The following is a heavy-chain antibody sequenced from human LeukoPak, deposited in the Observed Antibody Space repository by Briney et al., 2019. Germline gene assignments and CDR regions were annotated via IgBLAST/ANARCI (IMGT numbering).Heavy chain of an antibody. CDR1: GFTVSTNY. CDR3: ARDRDYAFDS. V-gene: IGHV3-48*02. Sequence: GGSLRLSCAASGFTVSTNYMNWVRQAPGKGLEWVSYINRISNIIDYADSVKGRFTISTDNAKNSLYLQMNSLRDEDTAVYYCARDRDYAFDSWGQGTLVTVSS. D-gene: IGHD4-17*01. CDR2: INRISNII. J-gene: IGHJ4*02.